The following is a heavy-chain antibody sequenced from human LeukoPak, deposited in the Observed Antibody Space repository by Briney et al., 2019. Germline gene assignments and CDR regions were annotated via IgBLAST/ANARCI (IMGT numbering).Heavy chain of an antibody. CDR2: ISSSVSYI. V-gene: IGHV3-21*01. J-gene: IGHJ4*02. D-gene: IGHD6-13*01. CDR1: GLTFSSYA. CDR3: ARRVSSAAAGEDFDY. Sequence: GSLRLSCVASGLTFSSYAINWVRQAPGNGLEGVSSISSSVSYIYYADSVKSRFTISRDNAKNSLYLQMNSLSAADTAVYYCARRVSSAAAGEDFDYWGQGTLVTASS.